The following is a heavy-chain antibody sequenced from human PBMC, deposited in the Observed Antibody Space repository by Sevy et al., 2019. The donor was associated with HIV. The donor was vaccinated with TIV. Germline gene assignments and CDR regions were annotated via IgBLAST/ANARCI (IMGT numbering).Heavy chain of an antibody. CDR1: GGSISSGGYY. CDR3: ARGSIAAAGDYYYYGMDV. J-gene: IGHJ6*02. Sequence: SETLSLTCTVSGGSISSGGYYWSWIRQHPGKGLEWIGYIYYSGSTYYNPSLKSRVTISVDTSKNQFSLKLSSVTAADTAVYYCARGSIAAAGDYYYYGMDVWGPGTTVTVSS. CDR2: IYYSGST. D-gene: IGHD6-13*01. V-gene: IGHV4-31*03.